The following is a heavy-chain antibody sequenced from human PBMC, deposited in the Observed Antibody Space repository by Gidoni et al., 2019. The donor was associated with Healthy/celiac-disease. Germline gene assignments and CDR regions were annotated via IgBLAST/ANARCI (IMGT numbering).Heavy chain of an antibody. CDR3: ARNRGYVDTSFDY. Sequence: QPQLQASRPGLAKPSETLALTCTVPGGPISSSSYYWGWIRQPPGEGLECIGSIYYSGSTYYNPSPKRRVTISVDTSKNQFSLKLSSVTAADTAVYYCARNRGYVDTSFDYWGQGTLVTVSS. CDR1: GGPISSSSYY. D-gene: IGHD5-12*01. J-gene: IGHJ4*02. V-gene: IGHV4-39*07. CDR2: IYYSGST.